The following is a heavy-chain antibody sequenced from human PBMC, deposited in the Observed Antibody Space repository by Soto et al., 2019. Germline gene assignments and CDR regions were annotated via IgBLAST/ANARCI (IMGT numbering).Heavy chain of an antibody. V-gene: IGHV1-2*02. CDR3: ARDRVGGAVHAFDY. D-gene: IGHD3-16*01. CDR1: GYSFTGYY. J-gene: IGHJ4*02. Sequence: ASVKVSCKASGYSFTGYYIHWVRQAPGQGLEWMGWINPNTGGTNYAQKFQGRVTMTRDTSISTAYMELSRLISDDTAVYYCARDRVGGAVHAFDYWGQGTLVTVSS. CDR2: INPNTGGT.